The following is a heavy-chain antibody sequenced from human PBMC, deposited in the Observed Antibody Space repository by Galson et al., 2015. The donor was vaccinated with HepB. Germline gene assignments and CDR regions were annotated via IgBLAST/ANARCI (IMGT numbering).Heavy chain of an antibody. V-gene: IGHV3-23*01. CDR3: AKSYYMDV. J-gene: IGHJ6*03. Sequence: SLRLSCAASGFTFSTFAMSWVRQAPGKGLEWVSTISAGRGGSTDYADSVKGRFTISRDNSKNTLFLQMNSLRAEDTAVYYFAKSYYMDVWGKGTTVTVSS. CDR2: ISAGRGGST. CDR1: GFTFSTFA.